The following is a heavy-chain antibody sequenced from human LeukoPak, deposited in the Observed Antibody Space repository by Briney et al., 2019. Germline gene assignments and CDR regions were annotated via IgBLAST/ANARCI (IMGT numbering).Heavy chain of an antibody. J-gene: IGHJ4*02. D-gene: IGHD2-2*01. V-gene: IGHV3-74*01. CDR1: GFTFSNYW. CDR3: AREGSYCSSTSCPFDY. Sequence: GGSLRLSCAASGFTFSNYWMHWVRQAPGKGLVWVSRINSDGINTSYADSVKGRFTISRDNAKNSLYLQMNSLRAEDTAVYYCAREGSYCSSTSCPFDYWGQGTLVTVSS. CDR2: INSDGINT.